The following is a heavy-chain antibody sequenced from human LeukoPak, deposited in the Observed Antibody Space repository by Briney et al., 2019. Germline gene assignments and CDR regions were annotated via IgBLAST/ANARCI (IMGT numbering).Heavy chain of an antibody. Sequence: PGGSLRLSCAASGFTFHNYWMSGVRQAPGKGLQWVANIKQDGGAKFYVDSVKGRFTISRDNTKKSLYLQMNSLRVEDTAVYYCARGDFSDNGDYVDAFDIWGQGTMVTVSS. CDR2: IKQDGGAK. CDR1: GFTFHNYW. J-gene: IGHJ3*02. CDR3: ARGDFSDNGDYVDAFDI. V-gene: IGHV3-7*01. D-gene: IGHD4-17*01.